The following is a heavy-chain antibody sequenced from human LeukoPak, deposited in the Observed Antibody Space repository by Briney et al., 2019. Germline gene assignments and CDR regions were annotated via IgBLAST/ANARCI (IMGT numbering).Heavy chain of an antibody. CDR1: GYTFTSYG. CDR2: ISAYNGNT. V-gene: IGHV1-18*01. CDR3: ARGGKYDYVWGSYLGYYFDY. J-gene: IGHJ4*02. D-gene: IGHD3-16*01. Sequence: GASVKVSCKASGYTFTSYGISWVRQAPGQGLEWMGWISAYNGNTNYAQKLQGRVTMTTDTSTSTAYVELRSLRSDDTAVYYCARGGKYDYVWGSYLGYYFDYWGQGTLVTVSS.